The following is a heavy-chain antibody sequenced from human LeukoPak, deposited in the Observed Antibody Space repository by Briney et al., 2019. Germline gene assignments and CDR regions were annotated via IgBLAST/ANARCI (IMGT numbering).Heavy chain of an antibody. CDR3: VKDKTTVTTVGYYGLDV. V-gene: IGHV3-43*01. Sequence: GGSLRLSCAASGFSFDDYTMHWVRQAPGKGLEWVSLISWDGGSTYYADSVKGRFTISRDNSENSLYLQTNSLRTEDTALYYCVKDKTTVTTVGYYGLDVWGQGTTVTVSS. J-gene: IGHJ6*02. CDR2: ISWDGGST. CDR1: GFSFDDYT. D-gene: IGHD4-17*01.